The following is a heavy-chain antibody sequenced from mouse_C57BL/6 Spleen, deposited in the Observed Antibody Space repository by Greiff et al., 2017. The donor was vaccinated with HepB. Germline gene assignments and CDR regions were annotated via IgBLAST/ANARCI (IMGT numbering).Heavy chain of an antibody. CDR1: GYAFSSSW. J-gene: IGHJ2*01. Sequence: VKLVESGPELVKPGASVKIFCKASGYAFSSSWMNWVKQRPGKGLEWIGRIYPGDGDTNYNGKFKGKATLTADKSSSTAYMQLSSLTSEDSAVYYCARSAGVITTVGFDYWGQGTTLTDSS. V-gene: IGHV1-82*01. D-gene: IGHD1-1*01. CDR2: IYPGDGDT. CDR3: ARSAGVITTVGFDY.